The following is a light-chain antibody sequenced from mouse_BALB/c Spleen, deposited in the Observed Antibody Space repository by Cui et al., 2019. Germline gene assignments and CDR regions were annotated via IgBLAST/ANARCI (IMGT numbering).Light chain of an antibody. CDR3: QQSNSWPTT. Sequence: DILLTQSPAILSVSPGERVSFSCRASQSIGTSIHWYQQRTNGSPRLLIKYAAESISGIPSRFGGSGSGTDFTLSINSVESEDIADYYCQQSNSWPTTFGAGTKLELK. CDR2: YAA. V-gene: IGKV5-48*01. J-gene: IGKJ5*01. CDR1: QSIGTS.